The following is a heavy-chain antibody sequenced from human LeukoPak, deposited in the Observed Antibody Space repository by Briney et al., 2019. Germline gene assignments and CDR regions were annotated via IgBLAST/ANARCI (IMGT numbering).Heavy chain of an antibody. CDR2: IFSGGST. V-gene: IGHV4-59*08. D-gene: IGHD1-26*01. Sequence: SETLSLTCTVSGGSISSYSWNWIGRPPGRGLEGLGYIFSGGSTNYNPALKSRVSISVDTSKNQISLKLSSVTAADTAIYYCARRPSGGATSHYYYGMDVWGQGTTVTVSS. J-gene: IGHJ6*02. CDR1: GGSISSYS. CDR3: ARRPSGGATSHYYYGMDV.